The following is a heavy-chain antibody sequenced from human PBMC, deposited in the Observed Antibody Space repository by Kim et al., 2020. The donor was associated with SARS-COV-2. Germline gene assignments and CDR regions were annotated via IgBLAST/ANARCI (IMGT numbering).Heavy chain of an antibody. J-gene: IGHJ5*01. Sequence: VDSVMGRFTISRDNAKNSLYLQMNNLRVEDTAVYYCARGFTPGISGWFDSWGQGTLVTVS. CDR3: ARGFTPGISGWFDS. D-gene: IGHD3-3*02. V-gene: IGHV3-7*04.